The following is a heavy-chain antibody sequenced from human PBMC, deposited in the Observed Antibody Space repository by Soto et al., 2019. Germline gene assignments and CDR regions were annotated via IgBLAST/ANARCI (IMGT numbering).Heavy chain of an antibody. V-gene: IGHV1-46*01. J-gene: IGHJ4*02. CDR3: ARVRGYTYGYVDY. CDR1: GYTFLNYY. D-gene: IGHD5-18*01. Sequence: ASVKVSCKASGYTFLNYYMHWVRQAPGQGLEWMGIINPNGGITNYAQKFQGRITMTRDTSTSTVYMELSGLRSEDMAVYYCARVRGYTYGYVDYWGQGTLVTVSS. CDR2: INPNGGIT.